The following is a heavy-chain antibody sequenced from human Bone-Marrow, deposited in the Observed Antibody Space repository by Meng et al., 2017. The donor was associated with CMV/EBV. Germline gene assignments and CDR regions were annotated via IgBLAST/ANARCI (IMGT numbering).Heavy chain of an antibody. Sequence: SCKASGDTFNSYAMHWVRQAPGKGLEWVAFIRHDASTDSVKGRFTISRDNSKNTLYLQKNSLRVEDTAVYYCAKPILPYGPRVSYGMDVWGQGTTVTVSS. CDR1: GDTFNSYA. J-gene: IGHJ6*02. D-gene: IGHD4-17*01. CDR3: AKPILPYGPRVSYGMDV. V-gene: IGHV3-30*02. CDR2: IRHDAST.